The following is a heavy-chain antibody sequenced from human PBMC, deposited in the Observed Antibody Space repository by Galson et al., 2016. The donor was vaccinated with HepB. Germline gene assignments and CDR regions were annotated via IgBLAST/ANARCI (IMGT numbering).Heavy chain of an antibody. V-gene: IGHV2-5*02. Sequence: PALVKPTQTLTLTCTFSGFSLNTRGVRVGWIRQTPEKALEWLALIYWDDHKRYSSSLQTRLNITGDTARSQVVPTMTNMEPVDTATYYCAHVKSGALNLFDPWGQGTLVTVSS. CDR2: IYWDDHK. CDR3: AHVKSGALNLFDP. CDR1: GFSLNTRGVR. J-gene: IGHJ5*02. D-gene: IGHD1-26*01.